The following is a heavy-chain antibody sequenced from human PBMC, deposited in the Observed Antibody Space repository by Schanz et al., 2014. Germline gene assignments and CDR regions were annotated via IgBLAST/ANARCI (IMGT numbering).Heavy chain of an antibody. Sequence: EVQLLESRGGLVQPGGSLRLSCAASGFTFGDYAMTWVRQAPGKGLEWVSAINTGVNTYYADSVRGRFTMSRDNSKNTLYLQMNSLRAGDAAVYYCARGLIAAAGGAFDYWGQGTLVAVSA. D-gene: IGHD6-13*01. V-gene: IGHV3-23*01. CDR2: INTGVNT. J-gene: IGHJ4*02. CDR3: ARGLIAAAGGAFDY. CDR1: GFTFGDYA.